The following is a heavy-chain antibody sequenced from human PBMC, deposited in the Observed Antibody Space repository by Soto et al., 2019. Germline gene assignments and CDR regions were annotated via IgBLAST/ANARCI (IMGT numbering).Heavy chain of an antibody. CDR1: GGTFSSYA. J-gene: IGHJ4*02. CDR2: IIPILGTA. Sequence: SVKVSCKASGGTFSSYAISWVRQAPGQGLEWMGGIIPILGTANYAQKFQGRVTITADESTSTAYMELSSLRSEDTAVYYCASKSRGRVVTSFDYWGQGTLVTVSS. D-gene: IGHD2-21*02. V-gene: IGHV1-69*13. CDR3: ASKSRGRVVTSFDY.